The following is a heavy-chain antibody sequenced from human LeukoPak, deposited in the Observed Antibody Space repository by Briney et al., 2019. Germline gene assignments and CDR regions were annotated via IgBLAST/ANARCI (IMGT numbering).Heavy chain of an antibody. CDR3: ARLMVRGVIPFDY. D-gene: IGHD3-10*01. CDR1: GGTFSSYA. CDR2: ISAYNGNT. V-gene: IGHV1-18*01. Sequence: ASVKVSCKASGGTFSSYAISWVRQAPGQGLEWMGWISAYNGNTNYAQKLQGRVTMTTDTSTSTAYMELRSLRSDDTAVYYCARLMVRGVIPFDYWGQGTLVTVSS. J-gene: IGHJ4*02.